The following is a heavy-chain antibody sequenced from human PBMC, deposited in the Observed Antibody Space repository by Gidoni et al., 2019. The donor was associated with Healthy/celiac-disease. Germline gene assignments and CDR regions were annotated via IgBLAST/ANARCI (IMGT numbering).Heavy chain of an antibody. J-gene: IGHJ5*02. Sequence: EVQLVQSGAEVKKPGESLKISCKGSGYSFTSYWIGWVRQMPGKGLEWMGIIYPGDSDTRYSPSCQGQVTISADKSISTAYLQWSSLKASDTAMYYCARRSFCSSTSCYWGLDPWGQGTLVTVSS. D-gene: IGHD2-2*01. CDR1: GYSFTSYW. V-gene: IGHV5-51*03. CDR2: IYPGDSDT. CDR3: ARRSFCSSTSCYWGLDP.